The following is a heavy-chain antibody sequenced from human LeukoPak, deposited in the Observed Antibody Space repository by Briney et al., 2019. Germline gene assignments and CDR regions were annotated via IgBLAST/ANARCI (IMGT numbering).Heavy chain of an antibody. J-gene: IGHJ4*02. V-gene: IGHV4-30-4*01. CDR3: ARDVPYYGSGSYFDY. D-gene: IGHD3-10*01. CDR2: IYYSGST. CDR1: GGSISSGDYY. Sequence: SETLSLTCTVSGGSISSGDYYWSWIRQPPGKGPGWIGYIYYSGSTYYNPSLKSRVTISVDMSKTQFSLKLSSVTAADTAVYYCARDVPYYGSGSYFDYWGQGTLVTVSS.